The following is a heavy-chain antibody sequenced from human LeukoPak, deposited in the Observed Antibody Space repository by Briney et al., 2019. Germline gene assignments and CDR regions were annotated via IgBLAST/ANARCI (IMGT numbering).Heavy chain of an antibody. J-gene: IGHJ4*02. CDR3: AKEPPYCGGDCYFLLDY. CDR2: ISGGGGT. D-gene: IGHD2-21*02. Sequence: GGSLRLSCAASGFTFSSYALSWVRQAPGKGLEWVSGISGGGGTYYADSVKGRFTISRDNSKNTLYLQVNSLRAEDTGVYYCAKEPPYCGGDCYFLLDYWGQGTLVTVSS. V-gene: IGHV3-23*01. CDR1: GFTFSSYA.